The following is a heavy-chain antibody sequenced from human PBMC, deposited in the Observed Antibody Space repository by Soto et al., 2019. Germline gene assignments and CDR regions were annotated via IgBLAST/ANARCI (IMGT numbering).Heavy chain of an antibody. CDR2: IYYSGST. CDR1: GGSISSYY. J-gene: IGHJ6*02. V-gene: IGHV4-59*01. CDR3: ARVGYCTNGVCGGGGGYYYGMDV. D-gene: IGHD2-8*01. Sequence: SETLSLTCTVSGGSISSYYWSWIRQPPGKGLEWIGYIYYSGSTNYNPSLKSRVTISVDTSKNQFSLKLSSVTAADTAVYYWARVGYCTNGVCGGGGGYYYGMDVWGQGTTVTVSS.